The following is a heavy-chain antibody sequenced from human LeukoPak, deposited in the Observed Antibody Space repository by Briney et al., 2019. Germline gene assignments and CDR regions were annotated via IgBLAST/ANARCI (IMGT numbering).Heavy chain of an antibody. CDR3: ARDRGRVSRRWYTGY. CDR2: INPYSGDT. CDR1: GYTFTGYH. V-gene: IGHV1-2*06. J-gene: IGHJ4*02. Sequence: ASVKVSCKASGYTFTGYHIHWVRQAPGQGLEWMGRINPYSGDTNFAQKFQGRVTMTRDTSITTAYMDLSSLTPDDTAVYFCARDRGRVSRRWYTGYWGQGTHVTVSS. D-gene: IGHD2-15*01.